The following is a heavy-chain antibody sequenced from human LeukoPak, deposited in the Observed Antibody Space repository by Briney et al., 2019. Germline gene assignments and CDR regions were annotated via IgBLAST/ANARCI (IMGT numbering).Heavy chain of an antibody. CDR3: SAYPVGVVVVATRYFDY. J-gene: IGHJ4*02. Sequence: GGSLRLSCAASGFTFTNAWMNWVRQAPGKGLEWAGRIKSKIDGGTTDYAAPVKGRFTVSRDDSKNMLYLEMNSLENEDTAVYYCSAYPVGVVVVATRYFDYWGQGTLVTVSS. V-gene: IGHV3-15*01. CDR1: GFTFTNAW. D-gene: IGHD2-15*01. CDR2: IKSKIDGGTT.